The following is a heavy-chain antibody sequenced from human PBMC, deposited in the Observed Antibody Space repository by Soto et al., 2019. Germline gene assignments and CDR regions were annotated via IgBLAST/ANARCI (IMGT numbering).Heavy chain of an antibody. D-gene: IGHD3-16*02. J-gene: IGHJ4*02. CDR2: ISGSGGST. V-gene: IGHV3-23*01. CDR1: GFTFSSYA. CDR3: AKVYVWGSYRPLHIDY. Sequence: GGSLRLSCAASGFTFSSYAMSWVRQAPGKGLEWVSAISGSGGSTYYADSVKGRFTISRDNSKNTLYLQMNSLRAEDTAVYYCAKVYVWGSYRPLHIDYWGQGTLVTVSS.